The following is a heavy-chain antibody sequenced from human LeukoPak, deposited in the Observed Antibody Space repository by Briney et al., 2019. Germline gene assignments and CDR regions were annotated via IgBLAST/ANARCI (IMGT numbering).Heavy chain of an antibody. CDR2: IIPILGTA. V-gene: IGHV1-69*05. CDR1: GGTFSSYA. CDR3: ARFTCRGGSCLDY. D-gene: IGHD2-15*01. J-gene: IGHJ4*02. Sequence: SVKVSCKASGGTFSSYAISWVRQAPGQGLEWMGGIIPILGTANYAQKFQGRVTITTDESTSTAYMELSSLRSEDTAVYYCARFTCRGGSCLDYWGQGTLVTVSS.